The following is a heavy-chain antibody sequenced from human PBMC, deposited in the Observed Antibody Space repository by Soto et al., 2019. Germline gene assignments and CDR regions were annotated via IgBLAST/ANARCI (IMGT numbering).Heavy chain of an antibody. CDR3: ASNSAAGEGYFDY. V-gene: IGHV4-59*01. J-gene: IGHJ4*02. Sequence: QVQLQESGPGLVKPSETLSLTCTVSGGSISSYYWSWIRQPPGKGLEWIGYIYYSGSTNYNPSLKRRVTISVDTSKNQFSLKLSSVTAADTAVYYCASNSAAGEGYFDYWGQGTLVTVSS. CDR2: IYYSGST. CDR1: GGSISSYY. D-gene: IGHD6-13*01.